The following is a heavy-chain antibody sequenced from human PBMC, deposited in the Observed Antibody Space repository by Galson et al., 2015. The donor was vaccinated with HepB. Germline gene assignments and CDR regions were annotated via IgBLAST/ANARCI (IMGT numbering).Heavy chain of an antibody. J-gene: IGHJ5*02. V-gene: IGHV4-31*03. CDR1: GGSISSGGYY. CDR3: ARDLPDSSSRGWFDP. Sequence: TLSLTCTVSGGSISSGGYYWSWIRQHPGKGLEWIGYIYYSGSTYYNPSLKSRVTISVDTSKNQFSLKLSSVTAADTAVYYCARDLPDSSSRGWFDPWGQGTLGTVSS. CDR2: IYYSGST. D-gene: IGHD6-13*01.